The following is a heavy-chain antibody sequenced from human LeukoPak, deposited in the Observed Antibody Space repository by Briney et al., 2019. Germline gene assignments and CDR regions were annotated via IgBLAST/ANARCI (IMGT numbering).Heavy chain of an antibody. Sequence: KPSETLSLTCTVSGGSISSSSYYWGWIRQPPGKGLEWIGSIYYSGSTYYNPSLKSRVTISVDTSKNQFSLKLSSVTAADTAVYYCARDKGATYYQLYYFDYWGQGTLVTVSS. D-gene: IGHD1-26*01. J-gene: IGHJ4*02. V-gene: IGHV4-39*07. CDR1: GGSISSSSYY. CDR2: IYYSGST. CDR3: ARDKGATYYQLYYFDY.